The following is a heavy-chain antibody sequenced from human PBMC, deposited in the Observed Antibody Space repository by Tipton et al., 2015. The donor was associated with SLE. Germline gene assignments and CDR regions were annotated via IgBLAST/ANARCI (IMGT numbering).Heavy chain of an antibody. CDR3: AREVRGAADLWTGYYDY. V-gene: IGHV4-59*12. CDR2: IDYSGST. D-gene: IGHD3/OR15-3a*01. CDR1: GGSISSYY. J-gene: IGHJ4*02. Sequence: TLSLTCTVSGGSISSYYWSWIRQPPGKGLEWIGYIDYSGSTNYNPSLKSRVTLSVDTSKNQFSLKLSSVIAADTAVYYCAREVRGAADLWTGYYDYWGQGTLVTVSS.